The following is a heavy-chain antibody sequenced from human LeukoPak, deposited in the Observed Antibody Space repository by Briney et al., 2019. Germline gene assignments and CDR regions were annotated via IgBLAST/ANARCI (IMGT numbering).Heavy chain of an antibody. D-gene: IGHD3-22*01. Sequence: PGGSLRLSCAVSGFTFSSYAMNWVRQAPGKGLEWVSTISGSGGSTYYADSVKGRFTISRDNSKNTLYLQMNSLRAEDTAVYYCALEITYYYDSSALEGSAKSGAFDIWGQGTMVTVSS. CDR3: ALEITYYYDSSALEGSAKSGAFDI. V-gene: IGHV3-23*01. J-gene: IGHJ3*02. CDR2: ISGSGGST. CDR1: GFTFSSYA.